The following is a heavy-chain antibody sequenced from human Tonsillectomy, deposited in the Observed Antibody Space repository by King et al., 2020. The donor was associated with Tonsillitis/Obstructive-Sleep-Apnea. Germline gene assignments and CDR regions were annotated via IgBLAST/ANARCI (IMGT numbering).Heavy chain of an antibody. CDR3: AKDLRAVAAYYYGMDV. J-gene: IGHJ6*02. D-gene: IGHD6-19*01. CDR1: GFTFSSYG. V-gene: IGHV3-30*18. Sequence: HVQLVESGGGVAQPGRSLRLSCAVSGFTFSSYGMHWVRQAPGKGREWVAVISYDGSNKYYADSVKGRFTISRDNSKNTLYLQMNSLRADDTAVYYCAKDLRAVAAYYYGMDVWGQGTTVTVSS. CDR2: ISYDGSNK.